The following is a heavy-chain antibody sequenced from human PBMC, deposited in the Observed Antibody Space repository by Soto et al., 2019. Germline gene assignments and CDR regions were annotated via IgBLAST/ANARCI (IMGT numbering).Heavy chain of an antibody. CDR3: VREAGLGYFDL. D-gene: IGHD3-10*01. V-gene: IGHV3-66*01. Sequence: EVQLVESGGGLVQPGVSLRLSCAASGFTVSSHHMSWVRQAPGKGLEWVSVMYSGGSTYYADSVKGRFTISRDNSKKTLYLQMNSLRAEDTAVYYCVREAGLGYFDLWGRGTLVTVSS. J-gene: IGHJ2*01. CDR2: MYSGGST. CDR1: GFTVSSHH.